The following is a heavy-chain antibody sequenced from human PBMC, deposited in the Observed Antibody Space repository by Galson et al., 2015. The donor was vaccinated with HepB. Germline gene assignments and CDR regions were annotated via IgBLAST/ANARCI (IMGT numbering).Heavy chain of an antibody. CDR2: IYYTGNT. Sequence: ETLSLTCTVSGVSISSSLYYWVWVRQPPEKGLEWIGSIYYTGNTYYKSSLKSRVTISADMSKNQFTPKVNSVTAADTAVYYCARAAGDTSTYANDYWGQGILVTVSS. V-gene: IGHV4-39*06. CDR3: ARAAGDTSTYANDY. CDR1: GVSISSSLYY. J-gene: IGHJ4*02. D-gene: IGHD2-2*01.